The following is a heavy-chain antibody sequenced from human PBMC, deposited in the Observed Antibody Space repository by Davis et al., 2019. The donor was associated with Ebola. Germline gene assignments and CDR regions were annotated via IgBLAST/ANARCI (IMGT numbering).Heavy chain of an antibody. CDR3: AREGGVIPGYSSSWSDV. CDR2: ISYDGSNK. D-gene: IGHD6-13*01. Sequence: GESLKISCAASGFTFSSYGMHWVRQAPGKGLEWVAVISYDGSNKYYADSVKGRFTISRDNAKNSLYLQMNSLRAEDTAVYYCAREGGVIPGYSSSWSDVWGQGTTVTVSS. J-gene: IGHJ6*02. CDR1: GFTFSSYG. V-gene: IGHV3-30*03.